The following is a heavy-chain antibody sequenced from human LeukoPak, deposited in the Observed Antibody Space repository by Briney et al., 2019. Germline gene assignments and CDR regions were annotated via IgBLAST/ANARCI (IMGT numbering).Heavy chain of an antibody. Sequence: ASVQVSCKASGCTFTSYHMHWVRQARGQGGERVGIINPRGGCTSYARKFQGRVTMTRDTSMSVVYVELSRQRDEDRAVCYCVTFAVAGRYWGQGTLVTVSS. J-gene: IGHJ4*02. D-gene: IGHD6-19*01. CDR2: INPRGGCT. CDR3: VTFAVAGRY. V-gene: IGHV1-46*01. CDR1: GCTFTSYH.